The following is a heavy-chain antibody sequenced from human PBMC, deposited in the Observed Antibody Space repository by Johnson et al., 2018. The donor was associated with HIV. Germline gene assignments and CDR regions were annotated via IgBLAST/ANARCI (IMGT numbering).Heavy chain of an antibody. CDR1: GFKFDDYG. CDR2: INWNGGST. J-gene: IGHJ3*02. CDR3: ARESLLPAMTAFDI. D-gene: IGHD2-2*01. Sequence: VQLVESGGGVVRPGGSLRLSCVVSGFKFDDYGMNWVRQAPGKGLEWVSGINWNGGSTTYADSVKGRFTISRDNAKNSLYLQMNSLRAEDTAVYHCARESLLPAMTAFDIWGQGTMVTVSS. V-gene: IGHV3-20*01.